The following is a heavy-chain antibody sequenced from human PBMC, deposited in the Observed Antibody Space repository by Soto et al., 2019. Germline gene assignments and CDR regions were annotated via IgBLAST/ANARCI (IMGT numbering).Heavy chain of an antibody. V-gene: IGHV4-34*01. CDR2: INHSGST. D-gene: IGHD3-22*01. J-gene: IGHJ4*02. Sequence: PSETLSLTCAVYGGSFSGYYWSWIRQPPGKGLEWIGEINHSGSTNYNPSLKSRVTISVDTSKNQFSLKLSSVTAADTAVYYCARYDSSGYYPTYYFDYWGQGTLVTVSS. CDR3: ARYDSSGYYPTYYFDY. CDR1: GGSFSGYY.